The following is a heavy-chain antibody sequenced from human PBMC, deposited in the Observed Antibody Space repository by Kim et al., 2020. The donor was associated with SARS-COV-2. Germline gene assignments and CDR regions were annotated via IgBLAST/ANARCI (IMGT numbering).Heavy chain of an antibody. CDR3: VRGVTSHGGLYYYYGMDV. Sequence: GGSLRLSCAASGFTFDDYAMHWVRQAPGKGLEWVSLISGDGGSTYYADSVKGRFTISRDNSKNSLYLQMNSLRTEDTALYYAVRGVTSHGGLYYYYGMDVWGQGTTVTVSS. V-gene: IGHV3-43*02. CDR1: GFTFDDYA. D-gene: IGHD3-10*01. J-gene: IGHJ6*02. CDR2: ISGDGGST.